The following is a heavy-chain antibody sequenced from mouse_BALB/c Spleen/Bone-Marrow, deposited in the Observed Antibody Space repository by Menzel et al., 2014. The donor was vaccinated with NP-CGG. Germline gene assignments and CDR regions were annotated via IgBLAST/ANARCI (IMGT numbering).Heavy chain of an antibody. D-gene: IGHD4-1*01. CDR3: ARRGANWDWYFDV. Sequence: EVKVEESGPGLVKPSQSLSLTCTVTGYSITSDYAWNWIRQFPGNKLEWMGYISYSGSTSYNPSLKSRISITRDTSKNQFFLQLNSVTTEDTATYYCARRGANWDWYFDVWGAGTTVTVSS. CDR1: GYSITSDYA. J-gene: IGHJ1*01. CDR2: ISYSGST. V-gene: IGHV3-2*02.